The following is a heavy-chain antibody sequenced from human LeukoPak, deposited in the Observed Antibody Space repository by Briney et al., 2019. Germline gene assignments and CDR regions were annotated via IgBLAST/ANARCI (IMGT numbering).Heavy chain of an antibody. D-gene: IGHD4-17*01. CDR2: IIPIFGTA. V-gene: IGHV1-69*13. Sequence: SVKVPCKASGGTFSSYAISWVRQAPGQGLEWMGGIIPIFGTANYAQKFQGRVTITADESTSTAYMELSSLRSEDTAVYYCARTRLRLGTAAFDIWGQGTMVTVSS. CDR1: GGTFSSYA. CDR3: ARTRLRLGTAAFDI. J-gene: IGHJ3*02.